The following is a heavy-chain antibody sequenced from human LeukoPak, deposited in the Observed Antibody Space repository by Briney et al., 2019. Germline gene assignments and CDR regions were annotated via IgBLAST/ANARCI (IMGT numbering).Heavy chain of an antibody. D-gene: IGHD6-25*01. J-gene: IGHJ5*02. V-gene: IGHV4-34*01. CDR3: ARVAGYLPTRWFDP. CDR1: GGSFSGYY. CDR2: INHSGST. Sequence: SETLSLTCAVYGGSFSGYYWSWIRQPPGKGLEWIGEINHSGSTNYNPSLKSRVTISVDTSQNQFFLLLTSVTAADTAVYYCARVAGYLPTRWFDPWGQGTHVTVSS.